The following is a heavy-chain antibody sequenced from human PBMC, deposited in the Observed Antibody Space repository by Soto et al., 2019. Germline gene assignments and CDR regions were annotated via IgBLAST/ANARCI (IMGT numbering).Heavy chain of an antibody. J-gene: IGHJ4*02. V-gene: IGHV4-34*01. CDR2: INHSGST. CDR3: ARGRSYSRLRYSSGWSG. CDR1: GVSFSGYY. Sequence: SETLSLTCAVYGVSFSGYYWSWIRHAPGKGLEWIGEINHSGSTNYNPSLKSRVTISVDTSKNQFSLKLSSVTAADTAVYYCARGRSYSRLRYSSGWSGWGQGTLVTVSS. D-gene: IGHD6-19*01.